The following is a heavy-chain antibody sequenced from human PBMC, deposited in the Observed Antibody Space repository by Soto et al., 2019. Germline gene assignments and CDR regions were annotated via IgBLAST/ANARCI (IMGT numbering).Heavy chain of an antibody. D-gene: IGHD3-22*01. V-gene: IGHV4-59*01. CDR2: IYYSGST. CDR3: ATHSSGYFNWFDP. J-gene: IGHJ5*02. CDR1: GGSISSYY. Sequence: TSETLSLTCTVSGGSISSYYWSWIRQPPGKGLEWIGYIYYSGSTNYNPSLKSRVTISVDTSKNQFSLKLSSVTAADTAVYYCATHSSGYFNWFDPWGQGTLVTVSS.